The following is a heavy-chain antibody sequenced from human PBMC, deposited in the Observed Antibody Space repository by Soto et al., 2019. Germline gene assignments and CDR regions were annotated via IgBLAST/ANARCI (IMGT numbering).Heavy chain of an antibody. J-gene: IGHJ6*02. CDR3: ARVRYYYYGMDV. CDR1: GYTFTSYY. CDR2: VNPSGGST. Sequence: ASVKVSCKASGYTFTSYYMHWVRQAPGQGLEWMGIVNPSGGSTSYAQKFQGRVTMTRDTSTSTVYVELSSLRSEDTAVYYCARVRYYYYGMDVWGQGTTVTVSS. V-gene: IGHV1-46*01.